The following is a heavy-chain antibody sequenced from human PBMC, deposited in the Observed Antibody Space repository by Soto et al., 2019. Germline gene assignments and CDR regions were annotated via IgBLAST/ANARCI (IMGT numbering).Heavy chain of an antibody. CDR2: IIPFFKAT. V-gene: IGHV1-69*01. D-gene: IGHD3-16*01. CDR1: GGTFTSHA. J-gene: IGHJ6*02. Sequence: QVQLVQSGAEVKMPGSSVQVSCKASGGTFTSHAISWVRQAPGQGLEWMGVIIPFFKATNYAQKFQGRVTITADDSMSTAYMDLYSPTSEDTAVYYCAGDVTVNYYDSTYYYYAMDVWGQGTTVTVSS. CDR3: AGDVTVNYYDSTYYYYAMDV.